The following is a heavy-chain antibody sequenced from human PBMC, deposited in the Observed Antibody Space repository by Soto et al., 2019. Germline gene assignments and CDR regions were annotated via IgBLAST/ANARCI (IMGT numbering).Heavy chain of an antibody. CDR1: GFPFSDYA. D-gene: IGHD3-22*01. CDR2: ISGSGGKT. V-gene: IGHV3-23*01. J-gene: IGHJ4*02. CDR3: AKGRNYDTSGYSSIGRDYLDS. Sequence: EVQLLESGGGLEQSGGSLRLSCAGSGFPFSDYALTWVRQAPGKGLEWVSHISGSGGKTYYAYTVKGCFIISRDNSKNSLFNQMNGLRDEDTDVYYCAKGRNYDTSGYSSIGRDYLDSWGKGTLVTVS.